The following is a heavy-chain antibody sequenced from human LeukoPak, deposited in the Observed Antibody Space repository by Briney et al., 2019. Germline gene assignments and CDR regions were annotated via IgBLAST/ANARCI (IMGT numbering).Heavy chain of an antibody. CDR1: AFTFSNAW. D-gene: IGHD2-2*01. J-gene: IGHJ5*02. Sequence: GGSLRLSCAASAFTFSNAWMSWVRQAPGKGLEWVGRIKSKTDGGTTDYAAPVKGRFTISRDDSKNTLYLQMNSLKTEDTAVYYCTTDVLYCSSTSCYNWFDPWGQGTLVTVSS. CDR3: TTDVLYCSSTSCYNWFDP. V-gene: IGHV3-15*01. CDR2: IKSKTDGGTT.